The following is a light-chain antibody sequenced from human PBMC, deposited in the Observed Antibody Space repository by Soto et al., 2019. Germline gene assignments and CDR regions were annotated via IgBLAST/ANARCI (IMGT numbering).Light chain of an antibody. CDR3: QQYSNCPPLT. CDR1: QSLSNN. J-gene: IGKJ4*01. CDR2: GAS. V-gene: IGKV3-15*01. Sequence: EIVLTQSPATLSVSPGEGATLSCRASQSLSNNLAWYQQKPGQAPRLLIYGASTRATGIPARFSGSGSGTECTLTISSLQYEDFSVYYCQQYSNCPPLTFGGGTKVDIK.